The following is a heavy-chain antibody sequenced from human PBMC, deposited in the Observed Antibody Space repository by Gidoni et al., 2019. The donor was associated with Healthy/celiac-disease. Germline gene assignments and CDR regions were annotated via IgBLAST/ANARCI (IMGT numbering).Heavy chain of an antibody. V-gene: IGHV3-13*01. CDR1: GFTFSSYD. Sequence: EVQLVESGGGLVQPGGSLRLSCAASGFTFSSYDMHWVRQATGKGLEWVSAIGTAGDTYYPGSVKGRFTISRENAKNSLYLQMNSLRAEDTAVYYCARAPLVAAAGWYFDLWGRGTLVTVSS. D-gene: IGHD6-13*01. J-gene: IGHJ2*01. CDR2: IGTAGDT. CDR3: ARAPLVAAAGWYFDL.